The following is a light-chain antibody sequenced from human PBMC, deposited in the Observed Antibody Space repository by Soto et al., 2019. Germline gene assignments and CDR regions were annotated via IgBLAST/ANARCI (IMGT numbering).Light chain of an antibody. CDR3: QHYNSYSEA. J-gene: IGKJ1*01. CDR2: KAS. CDR1: QTIISV. Sequence: DIQMTQSPSTLSGSVGDRVTITCRASQTIISVLSWYHNKPWKAPKLLIYKASTLKIGVPSRFSGSGSGTEFTLTISSLQPDDFATYYCQHYNSYSEAFGQGTKVDI. V-gene: IGKV1-5*03.